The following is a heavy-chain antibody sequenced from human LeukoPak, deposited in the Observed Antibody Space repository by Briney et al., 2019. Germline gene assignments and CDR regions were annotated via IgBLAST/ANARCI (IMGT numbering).Heavy chain of an antibody. J-gene: IGHJ3*02. CDR1: GFTFSSYS. CDR3: ATPHDYCSGGSCYYGAFDI. D-gene: IGHD2-15*01. V-gene: IGHV3-48*04. Sequence: GGSLRLSCAASGFTFSSYSMNWVRQAPGKGLEWVSYISSSGTTIYYADSVKGRFTISRDNAKNSLYLQMNSLRAEDTAVYYCATPHDYCSGGSCYYGAFDIWGQGTMVTVSS. CDR2: ISSSGTTI.